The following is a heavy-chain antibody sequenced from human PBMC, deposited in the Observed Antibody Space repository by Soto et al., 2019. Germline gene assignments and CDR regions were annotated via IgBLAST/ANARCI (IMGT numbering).Heavy chain of an antibody. D-gene: IGHD3-22*01. J-gene: IGHJ3*02. V-gene: IGHV3-23*01. CDR1: GLLFNSYA. CDR2: ISGSGANT. CDR3: ARGYYDSSGYPRGGDVFDI. Sequence: PGGSLRLSCEASGLLFNSYAVSWFRQAPGKGLECVSSISGSGANTYYADSVKGRFTTSRDNSRNTLYLQMNSLRVEDTAVYYCARGYYDSSGYPRGGDVFDIWGQGTMVTVSS.